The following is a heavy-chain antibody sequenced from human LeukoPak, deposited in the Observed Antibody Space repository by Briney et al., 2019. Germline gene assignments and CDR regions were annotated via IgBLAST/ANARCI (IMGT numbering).Heavy chain of an antibody. D-gene: IGHD3-16*01. CDR2: IYHSGST. V-gene: IGHV4-31*03. J-gene: IGHJ1*01. Sequence: SQTLPLTCSVSGGSIITGGYYWSWIRQLPGKGLEWIGYIYHSGSTYYNPSLKSRVTISVDTSKNQFSLKLSSVTAADTAVYYCARGLASRGPEYFQHWGQGTLVTVSS. CDR3: ARGLASRGPEYFQH. CDR1: GGSIITGGYY.